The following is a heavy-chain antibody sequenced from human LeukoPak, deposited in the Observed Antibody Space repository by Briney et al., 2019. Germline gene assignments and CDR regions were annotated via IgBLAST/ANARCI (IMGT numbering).Heavy chain of an antibody. Sequence: SETLSLTCTVSGGSISSSSYHWCWIRQPPGKGLEWIGSIYYSGRTYYNPSLKSRVTISVDTSKNQFSLKLSSVTAADTAVYYCARRRDYYDSSGYAFDYWGQGTLVTVSS. V-gene: IGHV4-39*01. CDR2: IYYSGRT. D-gene: IGHD3-22*01. CDR3: ARRRDYYDSSGYAFDY. CDR1: GGSISSSSYH. J-gene: IGHJ4*02.